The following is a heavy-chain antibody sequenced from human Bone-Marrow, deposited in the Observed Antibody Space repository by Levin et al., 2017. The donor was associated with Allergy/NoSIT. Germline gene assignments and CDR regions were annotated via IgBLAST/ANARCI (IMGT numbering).Heavy chain of an antibody. D-gene: IGHD2-15*01. CDR2: ISSSSSYT. CDR1: GFTFSDYY. CDR3: ARAGSGGGCYQPTHMDV. Sequence: GGSLRLSCAASGFTFSDYYMSWIRQAPGKGLEWVSYISSSSSYTNYADSVKGRFTISRDNAKNSLYLQMNSLRAEDTAVYYCARAGSGGGCYQPTHMDVWGKGTTVTVSS. J-gene: IGHJ6*03. V-gene: IGHV3-11*06.